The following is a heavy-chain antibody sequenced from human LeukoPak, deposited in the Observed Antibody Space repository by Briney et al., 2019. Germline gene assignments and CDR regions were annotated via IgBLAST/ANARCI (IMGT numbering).Heavy chain of an antibody. J-gene: IGHJ4*02. CDR1: GLTFTNAW. V-gene: IGHV3-15*01. CDR2: VKSKTDGETT. CDR3: TTDWNDLGSYAIFDS. D-gene: IGHD3-16*01. Sequence: GGSLRLSCAASGLTFTNAWMSWVRQAPGKGLEWVGRVKSKTDGETTDYAAPVKGRFTVSRDDSTKTLHLQMNRLKTEDTAMYYCTTDWNDLGSYAIFDSRGQGTLVTVSS.